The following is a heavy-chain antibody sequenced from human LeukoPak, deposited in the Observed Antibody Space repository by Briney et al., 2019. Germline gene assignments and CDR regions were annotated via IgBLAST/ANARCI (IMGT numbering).Heavy chain of an antibody. CDR2: IIPIFGAA. D-gene: IGHD1-26*01. V-gene: IGHV1-69*06. Sequence: GSSVKVSCKASGGTFSSYAISWVRQAPGQGLEWMGGIIPIFGAANYAQKFQGRVTITADKSTSTAYMELSSLRSEDTAVYYCAGSGSYYPGYFDYWGQGTLVTVSS. CDR3: AGSGSYYPGYFDY. CDR1: GGTFSSYA. J-gene: IGHJ4*02.